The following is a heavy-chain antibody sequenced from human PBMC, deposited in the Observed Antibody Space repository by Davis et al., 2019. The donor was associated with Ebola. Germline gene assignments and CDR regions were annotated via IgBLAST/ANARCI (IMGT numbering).Heavy chain of an antibody. Sequence: GESLKISCAASGFTFSGSAMHWVRQASGKGLEWLGRIRSKANNYATTYAASVKGRFTISRDNAKNSLYLQLNTLRDEDTAVYFCVSAGWDHWGQGTLVTVSS. D-gene: IGHD2-15*01. CDR3: VSAGWDH. CDR2: IRSKANNYAT. J-gene: IGHJ4*02. CDR1: GFTFSGSA. V-gene: IGHV3-73*01.